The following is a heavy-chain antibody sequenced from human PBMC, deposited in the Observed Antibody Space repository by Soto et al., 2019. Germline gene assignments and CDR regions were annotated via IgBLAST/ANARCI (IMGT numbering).Heavy chain of an antibody. D-gene: IGHD6-13*01. V-gene: IGHV3-30-3*01. J-gene: IGHJ4*02. CDR2: ISYDGSNK. CDR3: ARGGQQLDVDY. CDR1: GFTFSSYA. Sequence: QVQLVESGGGVVQPGRSLRLSCAASGFTFSSYAMHWVRQAPGKGLEWVAVISYDGSNKYYADSVKGRFTISRDNSKNTLYLQMNSLRAEDTAVYYCARGGQQLDVDYWGQGTLVTVSS.